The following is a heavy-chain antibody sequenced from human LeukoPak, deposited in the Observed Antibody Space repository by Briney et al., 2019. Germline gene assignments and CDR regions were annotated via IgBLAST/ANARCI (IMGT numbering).Heavy chain of an antibody. CDR3: ARDLGEGARRGLDY. J-gene: IGHJ4*02. V-gene: IGHV1-18*01. CDR2: INTDTGDT. Sequence: ASVKVSCKASGYIFTSYGLTWVRQAPGQGLEWMGWINTDTGDTEYAQRFQGRVVMTIDTSTSTAYMDLRSLPSDDTAVYYCARDLGEGARRGLDYWGQGTLVTVSS. D-gene: IGHD1-26*01. CDR1: GYIFTSYG.